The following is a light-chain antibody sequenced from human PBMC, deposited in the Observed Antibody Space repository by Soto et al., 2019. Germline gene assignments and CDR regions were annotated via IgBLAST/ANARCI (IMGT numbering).Light chain of an antibody. CDR3: QQSYSTPRT. J-gene: IGKJ2*01. Sequence: DIQMTQSPSSLSASVGDRVTITCRASQSISIYLNWYQQKPGKAPKLLIYAASSLQSGVPSRFSGSGSGTDFTLTISNLQPEDFATYYCQQSYSTPRTFGQGPKLEIK. CDR1: QSISIY. CDR2: AAS. V-gene: IGKV1-39*01.